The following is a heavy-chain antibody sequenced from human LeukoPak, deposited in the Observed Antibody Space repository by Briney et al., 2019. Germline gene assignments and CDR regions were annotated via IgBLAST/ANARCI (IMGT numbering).Heavy chain of an antibody. Sequence: GGSLRLSCAASGFTFSSYGMHWVRQAPGKGLEWVAVISYDGSNKYYADSVKGRFTISRDNSKNTLYLQMNSLRAEDTSVYYCARGGTTVTTLCYWGQGTLVTVSS. CDR3: ARGGTTVTTLCY. D-gene: IGHD4-17*01. CDR1: GFTFSSYG. V-gene: IGHV3-30*03. CDR2: ISYDGSNK. J-gene: IGHJ4*02.